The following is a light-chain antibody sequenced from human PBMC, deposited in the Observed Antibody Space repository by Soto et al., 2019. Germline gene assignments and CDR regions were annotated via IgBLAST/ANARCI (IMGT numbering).Light chain of an antibody. CDR2: GAS. CDR1: RSISTN. CDR3: QQYDNLPLT. V-gene: IGKV3-15*01. Sequence: EIVMTQSPATLSVSPGESATLSCRASRSISTNLAWYQQKPGQAPRLLISGASTRATGIPARFSGSGSGTEFTLTISSLQSEDFAVYYCQQYDNLPLTFGGGTKVEIK. J-gene: IGKJ4*01.